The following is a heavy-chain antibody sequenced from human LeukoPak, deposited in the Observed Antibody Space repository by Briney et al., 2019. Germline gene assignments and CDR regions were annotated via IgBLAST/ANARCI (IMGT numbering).Heavy chain of an antibody. Sequence: GGSLRLSCTASGFTFSDHYMDWVRQAPGKGLEWVARTRKKINGYTTEYAASVKGRFTISRDDSKNSLYLQMNSLKSEDTAVYYCARVSGSFHFDYWGQGTLVTVS. CDR1: GFTFSDHY. CDR2: TRKKINGYTT. CDR3: ARVSGSFHFDY. J-gene: IGHJ4*02. V-gene: IGHV3-72*01. D-gene: IGHD1-26*01.